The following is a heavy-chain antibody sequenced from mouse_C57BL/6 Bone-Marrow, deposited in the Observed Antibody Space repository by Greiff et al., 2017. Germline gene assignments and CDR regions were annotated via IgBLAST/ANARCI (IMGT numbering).Heavy chain of an antibody. CDR1: GYTFTSYW. CDR2: IHPSDSDT. J-gene: IGHJ4*01. Sequence: VQLQQSGAELVKPGASVKVSCKASGYTFTSYWMHWVKQRPGQGLEWIGRIHPSDSDTNYNQKFKGKATLTVDKSSSTAYMQLNSLTSEDAAVYYCAGGGVYYAMDYWGQGTSVTVSS. CDR3: AGGGVYYAMDY. V-gene: IGHV1-74*01.